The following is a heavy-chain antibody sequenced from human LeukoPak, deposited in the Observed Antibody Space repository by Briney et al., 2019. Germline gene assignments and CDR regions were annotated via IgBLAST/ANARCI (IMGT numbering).Heavy chain of an antibody. CDR1: EFTFSNYA. J-gene: IGHJ4*02. CDR3: AKAPVATIRYFDY. Sequence: GGSLRLSCTASEFTFSNYAMSWVRQAPGKGLEWVSAISVSGGSTYYTDSVMGRFTISRDNSKNTLYLQMNSLRAEDTAVYYCAKAPVATIRYFDYWGQGTLVTVSS. D-gene: IGHD5-12*01. V-gene: IGHV3-23*01. CDR2: ISVSGGST.